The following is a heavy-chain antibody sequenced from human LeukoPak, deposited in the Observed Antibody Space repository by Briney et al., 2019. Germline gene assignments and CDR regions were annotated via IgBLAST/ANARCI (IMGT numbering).Heavy chain of an antibody. CDR1: GYTFTSYY. D-gene: IGHD1/OR15-1a*01. CDR2: INPSGGGT. CDR3: AREWPNTYRFDP. J-gene: IGHJ5*02. V-gene: IGHV1-46*01. Sequence: ASVKVSCKASGYTFTSYYIHWVRQAPGQGREWLGIINPSGGGTIYAQKFQGRVTMTRDTSTNTVYMELSSLRSEDTAVYYCAREWPNTYRFDPWGQGTLVTVSS.